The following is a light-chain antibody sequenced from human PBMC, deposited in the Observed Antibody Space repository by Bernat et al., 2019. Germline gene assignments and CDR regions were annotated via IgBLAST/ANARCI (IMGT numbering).Light chain of an antibody. CDR1: QRVRSR. CDR3: QQDYSWPYR. CDR2: DAS. J-gene: IGKJ2*03. Sequence: PGERGTLPCRASQRVRSRLALYQQKPGQAPRLLIYDASRRGAGTPERFSGSGSGTEFTLTISSLESEDVGAYYCQQDYSWPYRFGQGTKVEIK. V-gene: IGKV3D-15*01.